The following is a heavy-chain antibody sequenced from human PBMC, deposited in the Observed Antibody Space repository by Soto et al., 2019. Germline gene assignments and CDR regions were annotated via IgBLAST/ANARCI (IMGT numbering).Heavy chain of an antibody. CDR1: GFTFSSYS. CDR3: ASQITQGDAFDI. Sequence: EVQLVESGGGLVKPGGSPRLSCAASGFTFSSYSMNWVRQAPGKGLEWVSSISSSSYIYYADSVKGRFTISRDNAKNSLYLQMNSLRAEDTAVYYCASQITQGDAFDIWGQGTMVTVSS. CDR2: ISSSSYI. V-gene: IGHV3-21*01. D-gene: IGHD3-10*01. J-gene: IGHJ3*02.